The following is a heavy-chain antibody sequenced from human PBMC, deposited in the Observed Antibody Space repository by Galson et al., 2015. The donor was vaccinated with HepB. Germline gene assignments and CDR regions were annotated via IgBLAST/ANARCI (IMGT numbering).Heavy chain of an antibody. D-gene: IGHD5-18*01. CDR1: GFTFDDYA. Sequence: LRLSCAASGFTFDDYAMHWVRQAPGEGLEWVSGISWNSGSIGYADPVKGRFTISRDNAKNSLYLQMNSLRAQDTALYYCAKAPGYSYGFGWGQGTLVTVSS. CDR3: AKAPGYSYGFG. CDR2: ISWNSGSI. J-gene: IGHJ4*02. V-gene: IGHV3-9*01.